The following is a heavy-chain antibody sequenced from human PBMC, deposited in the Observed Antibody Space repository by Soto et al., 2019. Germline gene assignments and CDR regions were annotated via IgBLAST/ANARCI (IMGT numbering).Heavy chain of an antibody. CDR3: ARDREAAAPLHFDY. CDR2: IWYDGSNK. D-gene: IGHD6-13*01. J-gene: IGHJ4*02. V-gene: IGHV3-33*01. Sequence: GGSLRLSCAASGFTFSSYGMHWVRQAPGKGLEWVAVIWYDGSNKYYADSVKGRFTISRDNSKNTLYLQMNSLRAEDTAVYYCARDREAAAPLHFDYWGQGTLVTVSS. CDR1: GFTFSSYG.